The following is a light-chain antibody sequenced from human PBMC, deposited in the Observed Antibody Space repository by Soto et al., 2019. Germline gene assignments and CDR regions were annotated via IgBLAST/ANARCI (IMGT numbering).Light chain of an antibody. CDR1: QSVSRSY. CDR3: QQYGSSPLT. CDR2: VAS. J-gene: IGKJ4*01. V-gene: IGKV3-20*01. Sequence: EIVMTQSPATLFLSPGERATLSCRASQSVSRSYLAWYQQKPGQAPRLLIYVASSRATGIPDRFSGSGSGTDFTLTIRRLEPEDFAVYYCQQYGSSPLTFGGGTKVDIK.